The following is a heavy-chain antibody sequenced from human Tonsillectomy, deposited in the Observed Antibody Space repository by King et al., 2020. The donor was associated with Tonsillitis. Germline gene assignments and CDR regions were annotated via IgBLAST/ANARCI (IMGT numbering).Heavy chain of an antibody. V-gene: IGHV1-69*09. J-gene: IGHJ4*02. CDR3: ATDGGRTAALYYFDY. CDR2: IIPVVDIT. D-gene: IGHD2-21*02. Sequence: QLVQSGAEVKKPGSSVKVSCKASGGSFNNYAFSWVRQAPGQGLEWMGRIIPVVDITNYAQKFQGRVTIAADKSTSTAYMELSSLTSEDTAVYHCATDGGRTAALYYFDYWGQGTLVTVSS. CDR1: GGSFNNYA.